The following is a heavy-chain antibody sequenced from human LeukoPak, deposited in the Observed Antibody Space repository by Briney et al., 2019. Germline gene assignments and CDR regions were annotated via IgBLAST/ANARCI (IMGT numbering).Heavy chain of an antibody. Sequence: SETLSLTCTVSGGPISSYYWNWIRKPAGKGLEWIGRIYTSGSTNYNPSLKSRVTMSVDTSKNQFSLNLSSVTAADTAEYYCARENSGSYREFDYWGQGTLVTVSS. V-gene: IGHV4-4*07. CDR2: IYTSGST. CDR1: GGPISSYY. J-gene: IGHJ4*02. CDR3: ARENSGSYREFDY. D-gene: IGHD1-26*01.